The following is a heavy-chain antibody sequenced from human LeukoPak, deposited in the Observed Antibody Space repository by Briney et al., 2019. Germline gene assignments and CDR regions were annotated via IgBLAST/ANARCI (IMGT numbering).Heavy chain of an antibody. V-gene: IGHV1-2*04. Sequence: ASVTVSCKASGYTFTGYYMHWVRQAPGQGLEWMGWINPNSGGTNYAQKFQGWVTMTRDTAISTAYMELSRLRSAETAVCYCARGGNYDILTALGYWGQGTLVTVSS. CDR3: ARGGNYDILTALGY. CDR2: INPNSGGT. CDR1: GYTFTGYY. D-gene: IGHD3-9*01. J-gene: IGHJ4*02.